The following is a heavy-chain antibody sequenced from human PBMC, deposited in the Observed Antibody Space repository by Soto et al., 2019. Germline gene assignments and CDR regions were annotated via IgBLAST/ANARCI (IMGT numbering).Heavy chain of an antibody. J-gene: IGHJ3*02. V-gene: IGHV1-2*04. CDR3: AREGPIAVATDAFDI. D-gene: IGHD6-19*01. CDR1: GYTFTGYY. Sequence: GASVKVSCKASGYTFTGYYMHWVRQAPGQGLEWMGWINPNSGGTNYAQKFQGWVTMTRDTSISTAYMELSRLRSDDTAVYYCAREGPIAVATDAFDIWGQGTMVTVSS. CDR2: INPNSGGT.